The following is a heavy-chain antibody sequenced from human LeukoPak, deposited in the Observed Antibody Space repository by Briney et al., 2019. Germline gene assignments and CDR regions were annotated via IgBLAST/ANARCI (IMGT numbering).Heavy chain of an antibody. V-gene: IGHV3-53*01. D-gene: IGHD1/OR15-1a*01. CDR2: IYSGGST. CDR1: GFTVSSNY. J-gene: IGHJ4*02. Sequence: GGSLILSCAASGFTVSSNYMSCVRQAPGQRLEMAPVIYSGGSTYYADSVKGRFTISRDNSKNTLYLQMNSLRAEDTAVYYCARDSLVGTPGYFDYWGQGTLVTVSS. CDR3: ARDSLVGTPGYFDY.